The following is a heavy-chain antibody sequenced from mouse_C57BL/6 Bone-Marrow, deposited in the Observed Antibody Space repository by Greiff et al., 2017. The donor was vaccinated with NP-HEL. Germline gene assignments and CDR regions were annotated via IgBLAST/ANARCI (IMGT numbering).Heavy chain of an antibody. CDR2: INPSNGGT. V-gene: IGHV1-53*01. D-gene: IGHD2-4*01. CDR1: GYTFTSYW. Sequence: QVQLKQPGTELVKPGASVKLSCKASGYTFTSYWMHWVKQRPGQGLEWIGNINPSNGGTNYNEKFKSKATLTVDKSSSTAYMQLSSLTSEDSAVYYCASYDYDRLLFDYWGQGTTLTVSS. CDR3: ASYDYDRLLFDY. J-gene: IGHJ2*01.